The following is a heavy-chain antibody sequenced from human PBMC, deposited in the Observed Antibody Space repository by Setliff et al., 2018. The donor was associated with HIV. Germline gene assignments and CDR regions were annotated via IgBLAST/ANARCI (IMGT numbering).Heavy chain of an antibody. D-gene: IGHD6-19*01. CDR1: GGSISSYY. V-gene: IGHV4-59*01. CDR2: IYYSGST. Sequence: SETLSLTCTVSGGSISSYYWSWIRQPPGKGLEWIGYIYYSGSTNYNPSLKSRVTISVDTSKNQFSLKLSSVTAADTAVYYCARDRSSGWYKGIRYWGQGTLVTVSS. J-gene: IGHJ4*02. CDR3: ARDRSSGWYKGIRY.